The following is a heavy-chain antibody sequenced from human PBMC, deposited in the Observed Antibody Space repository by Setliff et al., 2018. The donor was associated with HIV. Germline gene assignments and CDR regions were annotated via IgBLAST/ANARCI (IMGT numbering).Heavy chain of an antibody. CDR2: IYDSGST. V-gene: IGHV4-4*07. D-gene: IGHD3-9*01. J-gene: IGHJ6*02. Sequence: NPSETLSLTCTVSGGSISGFYWNWIRQSAGKGLQWIGRIYDSGSTKYNPSLKSRVTMSLDTSKNQFSLKLSSVTAADTAVYYCARMPYILTGYYGSRDYHGLDVWGQGTSVTVSS. CDR1: GGSISGFY. CDR3: ARMPYILTGYYGSRDYHGLDV.